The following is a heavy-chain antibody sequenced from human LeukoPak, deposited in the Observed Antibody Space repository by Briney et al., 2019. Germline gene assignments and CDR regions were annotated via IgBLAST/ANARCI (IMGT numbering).Heavy chain of an antibody. D-gene: IGHD6-13*01. CDR2: ISSSSSTI. CDR1: GFTFSSYW. V-gene: IGHV3-48*01. Sequence: GGSLRLSCAASGFTFSSYWMHWVRQAPGKGLEWVSYISSSSSTIYYADSVKGRFTISRDNAKNSLYLQMNSLRAEDTAVYYCARDRGRYSSSQVFDYWGQGTLVTVSS. CDR3: ARDRGRYSSSQVFDY. J-gene: IGHJ4*02.